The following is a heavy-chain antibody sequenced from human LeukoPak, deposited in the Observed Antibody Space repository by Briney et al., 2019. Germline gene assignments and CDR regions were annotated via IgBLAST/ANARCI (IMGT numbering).Heavy chain of an antibody. V-gene: IGHV1-2*06. CDR3: ARGEYYCDSRFDH. Sequence: ASVKVSCKASGYTFTGYYMHWVRQAPGQGLEWMGRINPNSGGTNYAQKFQGRVTMTRDTSISTAYMELSRLRSDDTAVYYCARGEYYCDSRFDHWGQGTLVTVSS. CDR2: INPNSGGT. CDR1: GYTFTGYY. J-gene: IGHJ4*02. D-gene: IGHD3-22*01.